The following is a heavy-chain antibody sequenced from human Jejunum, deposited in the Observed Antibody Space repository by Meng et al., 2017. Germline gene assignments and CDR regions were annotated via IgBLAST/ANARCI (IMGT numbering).Heavy chain of an antibody. J-gene: IGHJ4*02. V-gene: IGHV3-21*01. CDR3: VRSWVTALGYCSGDTCFSGELWDY. CDR1: GFTLSSYT. D-gene: IGHD2-15*01. Sequence: GGSLRLSCAASGFTLSSYTMNWVRQAPGKGLEWVSSISRSSTYIYYADSVKGRFTISRDNAQNSLYLQMNSLRAEDTAVYYCVRSWVTALGYCSGDTCFSGELWDYWGQGMLVTVSS. CDR2: ISRSSTYI.